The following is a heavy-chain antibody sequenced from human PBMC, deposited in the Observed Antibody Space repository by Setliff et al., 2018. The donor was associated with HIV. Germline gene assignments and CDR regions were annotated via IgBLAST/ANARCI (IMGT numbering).Heavy chain of an antibody. CDR3: ARHRAVAGANYFDF. D-gene: IGHD6-19*01. Sequence: KPSETLSLTCTVSGDSINSGFYYWSWIRQPAGRGLEWIGRISTSGITNYNPSLKSRVTISVDTSKNQFSLRVRSVTAADTAVYYCARHRAVAGANYFDFWGQGTLVTVSS. CDR1: GDSINSGFYY. CDR2: ISTSGIT. V-gene: IGHV4-61*02. J-gene: IGHJ4*02.